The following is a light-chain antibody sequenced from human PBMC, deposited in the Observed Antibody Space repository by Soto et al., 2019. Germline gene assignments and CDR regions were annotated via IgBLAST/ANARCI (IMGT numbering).Light chain of an antibody. V-gene: IGKV3-20*01. CDR1: QSVSSSY. CDR3: QQYGSSPLT. CDR2: GAS. Sequence: EIVFTQSPGTLSLSPEERATLSCRASQSVSSSYLAWYQQKPGQAPGLLIYGASSRATGIPDRFSGSGSGTDFTLTISRXEPEDFAVYYCQQYGSSPLTFGPGTKVDIK. J-gene: IGKJ3*01.